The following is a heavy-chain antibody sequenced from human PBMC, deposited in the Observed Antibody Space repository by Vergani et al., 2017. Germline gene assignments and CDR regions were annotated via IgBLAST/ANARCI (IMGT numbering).Heavy chain of an antibody. V-gene: IGHV4-59*08. CDR2: IYYSGST. Sequence: QVQLQESGPGLVKPSETLSLTCTVSGGSLSSYYWSWIRQPPGKGLEWIGYIYYSGSTNYNPSLKSRVTISVDTSKNQFSLKLSSMTAADTAVYYCARGEKKLVRRNWFDPWGQGTLVTVSS. J-gene: IGHJ5*02. CDR3: ARGEKKLVRRNWFDP. D-gene: IGHD6-13*01. CDR1: GGSLSSYY.